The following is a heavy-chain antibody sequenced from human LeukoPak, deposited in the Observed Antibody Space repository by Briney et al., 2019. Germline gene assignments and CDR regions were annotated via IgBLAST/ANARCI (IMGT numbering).Heavy chain of an antibody. CDR3: ARGVSIAARPDAFDI. CDR1: GFTFSSYG. CDR2: ISSSSSTI. V-gene: IGHV3-48*01. Sequence: PGGSLRLSCAASGFTFSSYGMNLVRQAPGKGLEWVSYISSSSSTIYYADSVKGRFTISRDNAKNSLYLQMNSLRAEDTAVYYCARGVSIAARPDAFDIWGQGTMVTVSS. J-gene: IGHJ3*02. D-gene: IGHD6-6*01.